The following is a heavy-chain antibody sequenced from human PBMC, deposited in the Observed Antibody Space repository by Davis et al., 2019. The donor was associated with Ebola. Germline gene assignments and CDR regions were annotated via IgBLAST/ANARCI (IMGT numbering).Heavy chain of an antibody. V-gene: IGHV3-23*01. J-gene: IGHJ4*02. D-gene: IGHD3-22*01. CDR2: ISGSGGST. CDR1: GFTFSNYA. Sequence: GGSLRLSCAASGFTFSNYAMSWVRQAPGKGLEWVPGISGSGGSTYYAASVKGRFTISRDNSKNTLYLQMNSLRAEDTAVYYCAKSRRILVVIPGGIDYWGQGTLVTVSS. CDR3: AKSRRILVVIPGGIDY.